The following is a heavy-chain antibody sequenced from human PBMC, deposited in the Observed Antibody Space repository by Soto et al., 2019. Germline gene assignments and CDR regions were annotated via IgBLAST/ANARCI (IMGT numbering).Heavy chain of an antibody. CDR1: GGSISSSDYH. V-gene: IGHV4-39*01. J-gene: IGHJ4*02. CDR3: VRHVTTGTYRGFLDY. Sequence: QLQLQESGPGLVTPSETLSLTCTVSGGSISSSDYHWGWIRQPPGKGLEWIGAIYYGGSAYYNPSLKSRVTMSVDTSKSQCSLKLSSVTATDTAVFYCVRHVTTGTYRGFLDYWGQGTLVTVSS. D-gene: IGHD3-16*02. CDR2: IYYGGSA.